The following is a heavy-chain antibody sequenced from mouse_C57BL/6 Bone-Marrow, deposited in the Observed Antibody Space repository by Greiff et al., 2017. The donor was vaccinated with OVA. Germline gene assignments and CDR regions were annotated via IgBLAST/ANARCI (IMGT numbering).Heavy chain of an antibody. CDR3: ARRDTTVVGDY. J-gene: IGHJ2*01. D-gene: IGHD1-1*01. CDR1: GYTFTDYY. V-gene: IGHV1-19*01. Sequence: VQLKQSGPVLVKPGASVKMSCKASGYTFTDYYMNWVKQSHGKSLEWIGVINPYNGGTSYNQKFKGKATLTVDKSSSTAYMELNSLTSEDSAVYYCARRDTTVVGDYWGQGTTLTVSS. CDR2: INPYNGGT.